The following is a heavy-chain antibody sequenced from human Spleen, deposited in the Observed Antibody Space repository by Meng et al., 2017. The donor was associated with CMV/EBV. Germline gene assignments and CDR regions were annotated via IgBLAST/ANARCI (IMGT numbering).Heavy chain of an antibody. CDR3: ARLGDSRI. CDR1: GSTFSSYT. D-gene: IGHD3-22*01. J-gene: IGHJ3*02. V-gene: IGHV1-2*02. CDR2: INPNSGGT. Sequence: ASVKVSCKASGSTFSSYTISWVRQAPGQGLEWMGWINPNSGGTNYAQKFQGRVTMTRDTSISTAYMELSRLRSDDTAVYYCARLGDSRIWGQGTMVTVSS.